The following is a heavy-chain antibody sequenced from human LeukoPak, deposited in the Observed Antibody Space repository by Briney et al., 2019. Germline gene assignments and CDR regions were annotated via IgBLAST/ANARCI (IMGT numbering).Heavy chain of an antibody. CDR1: GGSISSYY. CDR2: IYYSGST. CDR3: ARSAGEAFDI. Sequence: SETLSLTCTVSGGSISSYYWSWIRQPPGKGLEWIGYIYYSGSTNYNPSLKSRVTISVGTSKNQFSLKLSSVTAADTAVYYCARSAGEAFDIWGQGTMVTVSS. V-gene: IGHV4-59*08. J-gene: IGHJ3*02.